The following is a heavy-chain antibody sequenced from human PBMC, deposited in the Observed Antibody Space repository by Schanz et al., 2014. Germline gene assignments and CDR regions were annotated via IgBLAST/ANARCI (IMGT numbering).Heavy chain of an antibody. CDR1: GFTVSSNY. CDR3: AREVGGSFGQHY. CDR2: IKPDGSEK. J-gene: IGHJ4*02. Sequence: EVQLVESEGGLVQPGGSLRLSCAASGFTVSSNYMSWVRQAPGKGLEWVGIIKPDGSEKFYVDSVKGRFTISRDNAKNLMYLHLNSLRAEDTAVYYCAREVGGSFGQHYWGQGTLVSVSS. D-gene: IGHD1-26*01. V-gene: IGHV3-7*01.